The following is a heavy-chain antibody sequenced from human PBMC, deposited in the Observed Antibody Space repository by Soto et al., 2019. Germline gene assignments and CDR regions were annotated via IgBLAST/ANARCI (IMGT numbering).Heavy chain of an antibody. CDR2: ISYDGSNK. Sequence: PGGSLRLSCAASGFTFSSYAMSWVRQAPGKGLEWVAVISYDGSNKYYADSVKGRFTISRDNSKNTLYLQMNSLRAEDTAVYYCATVHRGYSYGGPFDYWGQGTLVTVSS. D-gene: IGHD5-18*01. V-gene: IGHV3-30-3*01. CDR3: ATVHRGYSYGGPFDY. J-gene: IGHJ4*02. CDR1: GFTFSSYA.